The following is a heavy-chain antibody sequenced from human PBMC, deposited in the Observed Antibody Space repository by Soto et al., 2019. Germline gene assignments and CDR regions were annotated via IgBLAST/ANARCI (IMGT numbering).Heavy chain of an antibody. CDR1: GFTFSSYG. CDR3: AKTYDSSGYYSY. Sequence: QVQLVESGGGVVQPGRSLRLSCAASGFTFSSYGMHWVRQAPGKGLEWVAVISYDGSNKYYADSVKGRFTISRDNSKNTLYLQMNSLRAEDTAVYYCAKTYDSSGYYSYWGQGTLVTVSS. CDR2: ISYDGSNK. D-gene: IGHD3-22*01. V-gene: IGHV3-30*18. J-gene: IGHJ4*02.